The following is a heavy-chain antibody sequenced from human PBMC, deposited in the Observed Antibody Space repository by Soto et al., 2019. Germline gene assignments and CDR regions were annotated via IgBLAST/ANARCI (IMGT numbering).Heavy chain of an antibody. V-gene: IGHV1-46*01. D-gene: IGHD1-20*01. J-gene: IGHJ6*02. CDR3: ARDRGPFNWNDWPHYYYGMEV. Sequence: ASVKVSCKASGYTFTSYYMHWVRQAPGQGLEWMGIINPSGGSTSYAQKFQGRVTMTKNTLYLQMNSLRAEDTAVYYCARDRGPFNWNDWPHYYYGMEVWGQGTTVTVSS. CDR2: INPSGGST. CDR1: GYTFTSYY.